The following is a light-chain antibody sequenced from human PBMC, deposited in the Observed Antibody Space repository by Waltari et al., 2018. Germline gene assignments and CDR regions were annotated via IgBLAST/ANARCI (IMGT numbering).Light chain of an antibody. J-gene: IGLJ3*02. Sequence: QSVLTQPPSVSAAPGQKVTISRSGRDSNIGTNYSSWYQQLPGTAPKLLLYDINKRPSGIPDRFSGSKSGTSATLGITGLQTGDEADYYCGTWDSSLSAWVFGGGTKLTVL. CDR1: DSNIGTNY. V-gene: IGLV1-51*01. CDR3: GTWDSSLSAWV. CDR2: DIN.